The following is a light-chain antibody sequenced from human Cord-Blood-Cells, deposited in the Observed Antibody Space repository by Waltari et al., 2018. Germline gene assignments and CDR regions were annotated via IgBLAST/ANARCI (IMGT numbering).Light chain of an antibody. CDR1: NLGYIY. J-gene: IGLJ2*01. CDR3: QAWDSSTVV. Sequence: SYELTQPPSVSVSPGQTASITCSGDNLGYIYACWYQQKRGQSPVLVIYQGSKPPSGIPERFSGSNSGNTATLTISGTQAMDEADYYCQAWDSSTVVFGGGTKLTVL. V-gene: IGLV3-1*01. CDR2: QGS.